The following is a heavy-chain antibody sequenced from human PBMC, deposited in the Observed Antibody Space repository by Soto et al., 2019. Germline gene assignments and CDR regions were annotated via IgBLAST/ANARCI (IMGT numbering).Heavy chain of an antibody. Sequence: PGGSLRLSCAASGFTFSSYSMNWVRQAPGKGLEWVSSISSSSSYIYYADSVKGRFTISRDNAKNSLYLQMNSLRAEDTAVYYCVRDPVDYRGSWTYGMDVWGQGTTVTVSS. J-gene: IGHJ6*02. V-gene: IGHV3-21*01. CDR3: VRDPVDYRGSWTYGMDV. CDR2: ISSSSSYI. CDR1: GFTFSSYS. D-gene: IGHD3-10*01.